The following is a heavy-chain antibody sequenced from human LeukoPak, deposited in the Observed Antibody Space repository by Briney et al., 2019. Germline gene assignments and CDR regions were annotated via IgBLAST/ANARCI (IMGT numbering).Heavy chain of an antibody. CDR3: AKTRLGYCSSTSCYTEAFDI. CDR1: GFTFSSYG. Sequence: GGSLRLSCAASGFTFSSYGMHWVRQAPGKGLEWVAFIRYDGSNKYYADSVKGRLTISRDNSKNTLYLQMNSLRAEDTAVYYCAKTRLGYCSSTSCYTEAFDIWGQGTMVTVSS. D-gene: IGHD2-2*02. J-gene: IGHJ3*02. V-gene: IGHV3-30*02. CDR2: IRYDGSNK.